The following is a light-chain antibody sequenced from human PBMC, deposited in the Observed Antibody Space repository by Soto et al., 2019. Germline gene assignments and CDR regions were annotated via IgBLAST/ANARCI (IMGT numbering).Light chain of an antibody. CDR1: QSVSSH. V-gene: IGKV3-11*01. J-gene: IGKJ4*01. CDR2: DSS. Sequence: EVLLTQSPATLSLSPGGRATLSCRASQSVSSHLAWYQQKPDQAPRLLIYDSSSRATDIPARFSGSGSETDFTLTIDSLEPEDSAVYYCQQRRHWPFTFGGGTKVEIK. CDR3: QQRRHWPFT.